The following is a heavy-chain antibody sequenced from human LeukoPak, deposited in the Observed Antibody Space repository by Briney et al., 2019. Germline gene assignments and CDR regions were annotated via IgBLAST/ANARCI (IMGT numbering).Heavy chain of an antibody. CDR1: GGTFSSYA. V-gene: IGHV1-69*13. D-gene: IGHD3-10*01. CDR2: IIPIFGTA. Sequence: SVKVSCKASGGTFSSYAISWVRQAPGQGLEWMGGIIPIFGTANYAQKFQGRVTITADESTSTAYLELSSLRSEDTAVYYCAAWGYYGSGSYSSFDYWGQGTLVTVSS. CDR3: AAWGYYGSGSYSSFDY. J-gene: IGHJ4*02.